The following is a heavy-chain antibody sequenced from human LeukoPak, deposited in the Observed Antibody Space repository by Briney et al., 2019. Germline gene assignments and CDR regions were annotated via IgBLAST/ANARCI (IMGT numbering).Heavy chain of an antibody. D-gene: IGHD1-26*01. V-gene: IGHV4-4*07. CDR2: ISTSGST. CDR3: AREATVVGATII. CDR1: GDSVSTYY. J-gene: IGHJ4*02. Sequence: PSETLSLTCTVFGDSVSTYYWSWIRQSAGKGLEWIGHISTSGSTTYNPSLKSRVSMSVDTSKNQFSLKLCSVTAADTAVYYCAREATVVGATIIWGQGALVTVSS.